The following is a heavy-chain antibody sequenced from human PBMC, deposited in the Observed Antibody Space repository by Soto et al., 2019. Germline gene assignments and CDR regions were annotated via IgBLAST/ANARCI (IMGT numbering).Heavy chain of an antibody. Sequence: QVEMVQSGAEVKKPGSSARVSCKVSGGTFSRHSISWVRQAPGQGLEWMGGIIPIFEATQYAQKFQGRLTIGADESAASFHMDLSGLRPEDTAIYYCARDLAAVRGSWGQGTLVTVS. V-gene: IGHV1-69*01. D-gene: IGHD6-25*01. CDR2: IIPIFEAT. J-gene: IGHJ4*02. CDR3: ARDLAAVRGS. CDR1: GGTFSRHS.